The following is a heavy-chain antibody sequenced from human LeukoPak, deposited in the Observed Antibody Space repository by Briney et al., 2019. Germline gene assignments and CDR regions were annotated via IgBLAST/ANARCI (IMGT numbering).Heavy chain of an antibody. CDR2: MNPNSGNT. D-gene: IGHD4-17*01. Sequence: ASVKASCKASGYTFTSYDINWVRQATGQGLEWMGWMNPNSGNTGYAQKFQGRVTMTRNTSISTAYMELSSLRSEDTAVYYCARQPIDYGGNSERREFDYWGQGTLVTVSS. CDR3: ARQPIDYGGNSERREFDY. CDR1: GYTFTSYD. V-gene: IGHV1-8*01. J-gene: IGHJ4*02.